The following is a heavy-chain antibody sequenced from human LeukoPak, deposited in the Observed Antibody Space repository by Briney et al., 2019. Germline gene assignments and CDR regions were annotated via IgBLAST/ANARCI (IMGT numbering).Heavy chain of an antibody. Sequence: SETLSLTCTVSGDSLRSSIHYWGWIRQPPGEGLEWIGIIYYTGNTYYNPSLKSRLTISVDTSKNQFSLKLSSVTAADTAVYCCARRGGSSYGYRYWVYWGQGTMVTVPS. CDR2: IYYTGNT. D-gene: IGHD5-18*01. V-gene: IGHV4-39*01. CDR3: ARRGGSSYGYRYWVY. CDR1: GDSLRSSIHY. J-gene: IGHJ4*02.